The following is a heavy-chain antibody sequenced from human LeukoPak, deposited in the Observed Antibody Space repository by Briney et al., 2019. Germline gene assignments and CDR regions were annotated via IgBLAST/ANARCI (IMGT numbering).Heavy chain of an antibody. V-gene: IGHV4-39*01. J-gene: IGHJ4*02. D-gene: IGHD1-26*01. CDR2: IHYSGST. CDR3: ARRSCNPIGAIDY. CDR1: GASISSSNDY. Sequence: PSETLSLTCTVSGASISSSNDYWGWNRQPPGKGLEWIGSIHYSGSTYYNPSLKSRVTISVDTSRNQFSLKLSSVTAADTAVYYCARRSCNPIGAIDYWGQGTLVTVSS.